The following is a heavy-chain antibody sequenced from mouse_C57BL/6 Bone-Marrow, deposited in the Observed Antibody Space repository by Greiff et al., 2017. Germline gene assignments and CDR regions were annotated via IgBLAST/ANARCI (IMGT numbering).Heavy chain of an antibody. J-gene: IGHJ3*01. CDR1: GFNIKDDY. Sequence: VQLQQSGAELVRPGASVKLSCTASGFNIKDDYMHWVKQRPEQGLEWIGWIDPENGDTEYASKFQGKATITADTSSNTAYLQLSSLTSEDTAVYYCTFYDYDAWFAYWGQGTLVTVSA. D-gene: IGHD2-4*01. V-gene: IGHV14-4*01. CDR3: TFYDYDAWFAY. CDR2: IDPENGDT.